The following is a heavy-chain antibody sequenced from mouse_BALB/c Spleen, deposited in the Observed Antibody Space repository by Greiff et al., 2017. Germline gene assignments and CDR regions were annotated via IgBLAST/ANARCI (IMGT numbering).Heavy chain of an antibody. J-gene: IGHJ3*01. CDR2: INPSSGYT. D-gene: IGHD1-1*01. Sequence: VQLVESAAELARPGASVKMSCKASGYTFTSYTMHWVKQRPGQGLEWIGYINPSSGYTEYNQKFKDKTTLTADKSSSTAYMQLSSLTSEDSAVYYCGGDYYRTWFAYWGQGTLVTVSA. CDR3: GGDYYRTWFAY. CDR1: GYTFTSYT. V-gene: IGHV1-4*02.